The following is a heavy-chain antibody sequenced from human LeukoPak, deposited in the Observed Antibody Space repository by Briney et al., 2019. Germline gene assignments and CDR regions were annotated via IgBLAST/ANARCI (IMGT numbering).Heavy chain of an antibody. CDR2: ISGSGGSI. CDR1: GLTFSSYA. D-gene: IGHD2-15*01. J-gene: IGHJ4*02. CDR3: AKTRGGPTSPDDY. Sequence: GGSLRLSCAASGLTFSSYAMSWVRQAPGKGLEWVSTISGSGGSIWYADSVKGRFTISSDNSNNTLYLQMNSLRAEDTAVYYCAKTRGGPTSPDDYWGQGTLVTVSS. V-gene: IGHV3-23*01.